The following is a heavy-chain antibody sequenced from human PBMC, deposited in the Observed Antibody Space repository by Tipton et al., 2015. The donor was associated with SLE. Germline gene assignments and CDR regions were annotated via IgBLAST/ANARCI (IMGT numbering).Heavy chain of an antibody. CDR2: IRYDGSNK. Sequence: SLRLSCAASGFTFSSYGMHWVRQAPGKGLEWVAFIRYDGSNKYYADSVKGRFTISRDNSKNTLYLQMNSLRAEDTALYHCARGLWGGSSSGAFDIWGQGTMVTVSS. CDR1: GFTFSSYG. V-gene: IGHV3-30*02. D-gene: IGHD6-13*01. CDR3: ARGLWGGSSSGAFDI. J-gene: IGHJ3*02.